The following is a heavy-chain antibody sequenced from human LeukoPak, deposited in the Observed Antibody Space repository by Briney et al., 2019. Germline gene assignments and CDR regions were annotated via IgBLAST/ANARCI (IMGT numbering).Heavy chain of an antibody. CDR2: IYGGGDT. Sequence: GGSLRLSCTASGLTVTSNYMSWVRQVPGKGLEWVSIIYGGGDTYYADSVKGRFTISRDNSKNTLYLQMNSLRAEDTALYYCARTVVTDGDYFDCWGQGTLVTVSS. J-gene: IGHJ4*02. CDR1: GLTVTSNY. D-gene: IGHD2-21*02. CDR3: ARTVVTDGDYFDC. V-gene: IGHV3-66*02.